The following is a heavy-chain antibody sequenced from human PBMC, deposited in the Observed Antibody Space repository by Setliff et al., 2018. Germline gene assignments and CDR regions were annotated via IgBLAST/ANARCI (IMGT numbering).Heavy chain of an antibody. D-gene: IGHD2-2*01. V-gene: IGHV5-51*01. J-gene: IGHJ3*01. CDR3: TRHEDRNKCTSSSCYRENDAFDV. Sequence: GESLKISCKASGYIFTNYWIGWVRRMPGKGLEWMGVIYPGDSDTRYSPSFQGQVTISADKSINTAYLQWSSLKASDTAIYYCTRHEDRNKCTSSSCYRENDAFDVWGQGAMVTVS. CDR2: IYPGDSDT. CDR1: GYIFTNYW.